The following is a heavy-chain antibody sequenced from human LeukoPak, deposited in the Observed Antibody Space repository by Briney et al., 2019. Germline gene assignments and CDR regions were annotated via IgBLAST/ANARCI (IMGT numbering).Heavy chain of an antibody. Sequence: GGSLRLSCAASGFTFSSYAMSWVRQAPGKGLEWVSAISGSGGSTYYADSVKGRFTISRDNSKNTLYLQMNSLRAEDTAVYYCAKFRGSSSCYGGDYFDYWGQGTLVTVSS. D-gene: IGHD6-13*01. J-gene: IGHJ4*02. V-gene: IGHV3-23*01. CDR3: AKFRGSSSCYGGDYFDY. CDR2: ISGSGGST. CDR1: GFTFSSYA.